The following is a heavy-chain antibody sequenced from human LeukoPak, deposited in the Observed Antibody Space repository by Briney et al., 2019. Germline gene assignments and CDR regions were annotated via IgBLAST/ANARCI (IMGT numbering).Heavy chain of an antibody. CDR3: ASATISVSGGDFDY. CDR1: GFTFSSYS. Sequence: GGSLRLSCAAPGFTFSSYSMNWVRQAPGKGLEWVSSISSSSSYIYYADSVKGRFTISRDNAKNSLYLQMNSLRAEDTAVYYCASATISVSGGDFDYWGQGTLVTVSS. J-gene: IGHJ4*02. D-gene: IGHD3-9*01. CDR2: ISSSSSYI. V-gene: IGHV3-21*01.